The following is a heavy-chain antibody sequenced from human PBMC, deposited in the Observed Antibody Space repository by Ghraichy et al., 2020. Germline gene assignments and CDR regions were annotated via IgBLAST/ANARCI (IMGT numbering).Heavy chain of an antibody. CDR2: IRHDGTNK. D-gene: IGHD2-21*02. CDR3: AKDGVTAETSSLHFDL. J-gene: IGHJ2*01. V-gene: IGHV3-30*02. Sequence: GGSLRLSCVVSGLTFSDYGMHWVRQAPGKGLEWVTFIRHDGTNKYYADSVKDRFTISRDNSKNTLFLQMNSLTTDDTAVYYCAKDGVTAETSSLHFDLWGRGTLVTVSS. CDR1: GLTFSDYG.